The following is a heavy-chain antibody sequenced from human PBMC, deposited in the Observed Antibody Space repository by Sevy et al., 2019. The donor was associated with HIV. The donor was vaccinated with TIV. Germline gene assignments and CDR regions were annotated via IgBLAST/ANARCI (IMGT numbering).Heavy chain of an antibody. J-gene: IGHJ4*02. CDR3: AKDLSPWTSGCFDY. V-gene: IGHV3-23*01. CDR2: ISGSATNA. CDR1: GLTYISYA. Sequence: GGSLRLSCAASGLTYISYAMSWVRQAPGKGLEWVSGISGSATNAYYADSVRGRFTISRDNSKNTLYVQMNSLRAEDTAVYYCAKDLSPWTSGCFDYWGQGTLVTVSS. D-gene: IGHD1-26*01.